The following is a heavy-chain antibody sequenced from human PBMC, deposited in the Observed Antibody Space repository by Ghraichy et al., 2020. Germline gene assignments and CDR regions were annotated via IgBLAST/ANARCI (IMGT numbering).Heavy chain of an antibody. J-gene: IGHJ4*02. V-gene: IGHV3-21*01. CDR1: GFTFSTYS. CDR2: IGTTSGYI. Sequence: LSLTCAGSGFTFSTYSMNWVRQAPGKGLEWVSSIGTTSGYIYYADSVKGRFTISRDNAKNSLYLEMKSLRAEDTAVYYCARDGGGWQLLDDWGQGTLVTVSS. CDR3: ARDGGGWQLLDD. D-gene: IGHD2-15*01.